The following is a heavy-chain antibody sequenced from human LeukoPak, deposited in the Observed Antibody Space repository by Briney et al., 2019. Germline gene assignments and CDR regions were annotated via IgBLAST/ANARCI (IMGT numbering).Heavy chain of an antibody. D-gene: IGHD5-18*01. CDR3: ARDYRGTAMAPDY. V-gene: IGHV3-30-3*01. CDR2: ISYDGSNK. CDR1: GFTFSSYA. Sequence: GSLRLSCAASGFTFSSYAMHWVRQAPGKGLEWVAVISYDGSNKYYADSVKGRFTISRDNSKNTLYLQMNSLRAEDTAVYYCARDYRGTAMAPDYWGQGTLVTVSS. J-gene: IGHJ4*02.